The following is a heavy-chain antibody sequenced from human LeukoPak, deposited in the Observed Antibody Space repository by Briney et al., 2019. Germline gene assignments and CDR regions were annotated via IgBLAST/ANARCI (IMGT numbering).Heavy chain of an antibody. CDR1: GGFISSYY. CDR2: IYYSGTT. CDR3: VRHGQTSQANWGGHDAFAI. Sequence: SETLSLICTVSGGFISSYYWSWTRLPPGKGREWLGYIYYSGTTNYNPSLKSRVTISVDTSKNQFSLKLSSVTAADTAVYYCVRHGQTSQANWGGHDAFAIWGQGTLVTVSS. J-gene: IGHJ3*02. V-gene: IGHV4-59*08. D-gene: IGHD7-27*01.